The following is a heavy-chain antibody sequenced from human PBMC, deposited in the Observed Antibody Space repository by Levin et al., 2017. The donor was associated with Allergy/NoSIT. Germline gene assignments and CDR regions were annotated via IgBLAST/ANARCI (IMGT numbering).Heavy chain of an antibody. CDR1: GGSISSYY. V-gene: IGHV4-59*01. CDR3: ARDLQQHDFWSGYYPRYYGMDV. CDR2: IYYSGST. Sequence: SETLSLTCTVSGGSISSYYWSWIRQPPGKGLEWIGYIYYSGSTNYNPSLKSRVTISVDTSKNQFSLKLSSVTAADTAVYYCARDLQQHDFWSGYYPRYYGMDVWGQGTTVTVSS. J-gene: IGHJ6*02. D-gene: IGHD3-3*01.